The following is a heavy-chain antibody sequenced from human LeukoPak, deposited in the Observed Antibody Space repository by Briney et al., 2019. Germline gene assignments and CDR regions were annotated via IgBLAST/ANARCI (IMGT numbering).Heavy chain of an antibody. Sequence: GSLRLSCAASGFTVSSNYMSWVRQAPGKGLEWVSVIYSGGSTYYADSVKGRFTISRDNPKNTLYLQMNSLRAEDTAVYYCARDPGSITGTTAGGYFDYWGQGTLVTVSS. D-gene: IGHD1-20*01. V-gene: IGHV3-66*02. J-gene: IGHJ4*02. CDR2: IYSGGST. CDR1: GFTVSSNY. CDR3: ARDPGSITGTTAGGYFDY.